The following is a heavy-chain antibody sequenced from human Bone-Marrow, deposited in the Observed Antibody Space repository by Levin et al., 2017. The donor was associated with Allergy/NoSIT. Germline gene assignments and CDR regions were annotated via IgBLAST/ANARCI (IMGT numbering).Heavy chain of an antibody. CDR1: GFTFSSYA. CDR2: ISGSGVST. J-gene: IGHJ6*02. CDR3: ANPSASWDCDGGKCFLLRYRYSGMDV. D-gene: IGHD2-15*01. Sequence: SCAASGFTFSSYAMSWVRQAPGKGLEWVAGISGSGVSTYYADSVKGRFTISRDISRKTLYLQMNSLRVEDAAVYYCANPSASWDCDGGKCFLLRYRYSGMDVWGQGTTVTVSS. V-gene: IGHV3-23*01.